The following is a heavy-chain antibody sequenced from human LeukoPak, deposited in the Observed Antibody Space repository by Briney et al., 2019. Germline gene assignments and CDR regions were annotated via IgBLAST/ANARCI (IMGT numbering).Heavy chain of an antibody. CDR1: GFTFNSHH. J-gene: IGHJ6*03. V-gene: IGHV3-30*03. CDR2: APHDGTSP. D-gene: IGHD1-1*01. Sequence: PGGSLRLSCAVSGFTFNSHHMHWVRQAPNKGLDWVAVAPHDGTSPSHAASVNGRFTISRDNSKDTVFLQMDSLRVDDTAVYYCARDERIDNYYYYMDVWGKGTTVTVSS. CDR3: ARDERIDNYYYYMDV.